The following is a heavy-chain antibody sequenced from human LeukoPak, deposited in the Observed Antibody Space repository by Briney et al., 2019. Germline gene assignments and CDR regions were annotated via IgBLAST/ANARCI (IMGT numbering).Heavy chain of an antibody. D-gene: IGHD6-13*01. V-gene: IGHV3-20*04. CDR2: INWNGGTT. J-gene: IGHJ4*02. CDR1: GFKFDAYG. CDR3: AKGWHRSSRGDFDY. Sequence: GGSLRLSCAASGFKFDAYGMSWVRQVPGKGLEWVSGINWNGGTTGYVDSVKGRFTISRDNSKNTLYLQMNSLRAEDTAVYYCAKGWHRSSRGDFDYWGQGSLVTVSS.